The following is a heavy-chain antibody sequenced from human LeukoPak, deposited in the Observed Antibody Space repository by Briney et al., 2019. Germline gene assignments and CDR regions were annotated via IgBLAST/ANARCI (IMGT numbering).Heavy chain of an antibody. CDR3: ARGAPHYYGSGSYFNWFDP. J-gene: IGHJ5*02. CDR2: IFATGIT. V-gene: IGHV4-4*07. D-gene: IGHD3-10*01. Sequence: SETLSLTCTASGGSISNYYWTWIRQPAGKGLEWIGRIFATGITDYNPSLKSRVTMSVDTSKNQFSLKLSSVTAADTAVYYCARGAPHYYGSGSYFNWFDPWGQGTLVTVSS. CDR1: GGSISNYY.